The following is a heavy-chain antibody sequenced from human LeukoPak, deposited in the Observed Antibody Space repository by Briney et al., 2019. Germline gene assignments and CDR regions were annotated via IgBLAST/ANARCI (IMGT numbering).Heavy chain of an antibody. J-gene: IGHJ4*02. V-gene: IGHV1-24*01. D-gene: IGHD5-18*01. Sequence: ASVKVSCKASGYTFTSYYMHWVRQAPGKGLEWMGGFDPEDGETIYAQKFQGRVTMTEDTSTDTAYMELSSLRSEDTAVYYCATPDRGYSYGYFDYWGQGTLVTVSS. CDR3: ATPDRGYSYGYFDY. CDR1: GYTFTSYY. CDR2: FDPEDGET.